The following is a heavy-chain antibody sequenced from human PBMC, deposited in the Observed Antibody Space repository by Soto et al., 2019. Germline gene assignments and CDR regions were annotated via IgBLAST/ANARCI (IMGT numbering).Heavy chain of an antibody. V-gene: IGHV1-46*01. Sequence: QVQLVQSGAEVKKPGASVKVSCKASGYTFTSYYMHWVRQAPGQGLEWMGIINPSGGSTSYPRKFQGRVTMTRDTSTSTVYMELSSLRSEDTAVYYCARDGYNCVDYWGQGTLVTVSS. CDR3: ARDGYNCVDY. J-gene: IGHJ4*02. D-gene: IGHD5-12*01. CDR1: GYTFTSYY. CDR2: INPSGGST.